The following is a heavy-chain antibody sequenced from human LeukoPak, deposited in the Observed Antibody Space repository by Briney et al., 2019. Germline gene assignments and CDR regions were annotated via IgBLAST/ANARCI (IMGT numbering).Heavy chain of an antibody. CDR2: INGSGGST. V-gene: IGHV3-23*01. D-gene: IGHD3-10*01. J-gene: IGHJ4*02. CDR1: GFTFSSYA. CDR3: AKVKVTMVRGVIYYFDY. Sequence: VGSLRLSCAASGFTFSSYAMSWVRQAPGKGLEWVSDINGSGGSTYYADSVKGRFTISRDNSKNTLDLQMNSLRAEDTAVYYCAKVKVTMVRGVIYYFDYWGQGTLVTVSS.